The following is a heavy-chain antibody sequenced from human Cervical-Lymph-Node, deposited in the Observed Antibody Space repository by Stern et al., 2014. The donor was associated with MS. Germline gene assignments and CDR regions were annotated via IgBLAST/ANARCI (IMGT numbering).Heavy chain of an antibody. J-gene: IGHJ2*01. D-gene: IGHD3-16*01. Sequence: VQLVESGPGLVKPSETLSLTCTVSGASISSNYWSWIRQPPGKGLEWIGYIPTSGSTNSNPSLKSRVTLSVDTSKNQISLRLTSVTPADTAVYYCARDRTYVLDRGDIVHDRYSDLWGRGTPVTVSS. CDR2: IPTSGST. CDR3: ARDRTYVLDRGDIVHDRYSDL. V-gene: IGHV4-59*01. CDR1: GASISSNY.